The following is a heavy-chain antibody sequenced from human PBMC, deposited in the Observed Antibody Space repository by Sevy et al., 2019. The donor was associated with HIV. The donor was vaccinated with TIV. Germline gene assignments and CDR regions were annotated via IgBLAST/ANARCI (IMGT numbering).Heavy chain of an antibody. CDR3: ARDRRDFWSGYYWYFDL. CDR1: GFTFSSYW. V-gene: IGHV3-7*01. D-gene: IGHD3-3*01. J-gene: IGHJ2*01. CDR2: IKQGGSEK. Sequence: GGSLRLSCAASGFTFSSYWMSWVRQAPGKGLEWVANIKQGGSEKYYVDSVKGRFTISRDNAKNSLYLQMNSLRAEDTAVYYCARDRRDFWSGYYWYFDLWGRGTLVTVSS.